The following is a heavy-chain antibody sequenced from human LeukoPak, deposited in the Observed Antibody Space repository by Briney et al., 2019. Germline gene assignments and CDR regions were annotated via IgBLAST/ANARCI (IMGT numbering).Heavy chain of an antibody. CDR1: GFTFDDYG. CDR3: ARRLVGTPDYFDY. Sequence: GGSLRLSCAASGFTFDDYGMTWVRQAPGKGLEWVANINQDGSDKYYVDSVKGRFTISRDNAKNSLYLQMSSLRAEDTAVYYCARRLVGTPDYFDYWGQGTLVTVSS. D-gene: IGHD4-23*01. V-gene: IGHV3-7*01. J-gene: IGHJ4*02. CDR2: INQDGSDK.